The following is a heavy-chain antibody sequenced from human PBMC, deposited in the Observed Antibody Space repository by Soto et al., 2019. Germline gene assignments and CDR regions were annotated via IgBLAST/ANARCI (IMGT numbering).Heavy chain of an antibody. J-gene: IGHJ4*02. CDR2: ISYDGSNK. D-gene: IGHD6-13*01. V-gene: IGHV3-30-3*01. Sequence: PGGSLRLCCAASGFTFSSFAMHWVRQAPGKGLEWVTLISYDGSNKYYADSVKGRFTISRDNSKNTLYLQMISLRAEDTAVYYCARDPRSWAFDFPGPGPFLTVS. CDR1: GFTFSSFA. CDR3: ARDPRSWAFDF.